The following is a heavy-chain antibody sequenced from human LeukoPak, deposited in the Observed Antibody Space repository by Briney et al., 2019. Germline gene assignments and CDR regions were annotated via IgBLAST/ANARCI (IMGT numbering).Heavy chain of an antibody. V-gene: IGHV4-59*01. Sequence: SETLSLTCTVSGGSISSYYWSWIRQPPGKGLEWIGYISYSGNTNYNPSLKSRVTISADTSKNQFSLEMSSVTAADTAVYFCARLRNWAWDFDSWGQGTLVTVSS. CDR2: ISYSGNT. J-gene: IGHJ4*02. D-gene: IGHD7-27*01. CDR3: ARLRNWAWDFDS. CDR1: GGSISSYY.